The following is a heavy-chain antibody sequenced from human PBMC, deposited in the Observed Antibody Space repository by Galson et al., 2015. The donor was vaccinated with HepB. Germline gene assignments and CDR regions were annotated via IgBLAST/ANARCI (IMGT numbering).Heavy chain of an antibody. CDR1: GFTFSSYW. CDR2: INGDGSST. Sequence: SLRLSCAASGFTFSSYWMHWVRQAPGKGLVWVSRINGDGSSTTHADSVQGRFTISRDNAKNTLYLQMDSLRVEDTAVYYCARELAGPRRGRYNFWSGYKMGGMDVWGQGTPVTVSS. D-gene: IGHD3-3*01. CDR3: ARELAGPRRGRYNFWSGYKMGGMDV. J-gene: IGHJ6*02. V-gene: IGHV3-74*03.